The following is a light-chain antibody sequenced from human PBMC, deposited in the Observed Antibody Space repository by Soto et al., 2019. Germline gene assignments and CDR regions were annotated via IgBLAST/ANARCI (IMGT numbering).Light chain of an antibody. CDR3: QQGYSIPYT. J-gene: IGKJ2*01. CDR1: QSISNY. V-gene: IGKV1-39*01. CDR2: AAS. Sequence: DIQMTQSPSSLSASVGDSVTITCRASQSISNYLNWYQQKLGEAPKLLIYAASSLQSGVPSRFSGSGSGTDSTLTISSLQPEDFATYYCQQGYSIPYTFGQVTKLEIK.